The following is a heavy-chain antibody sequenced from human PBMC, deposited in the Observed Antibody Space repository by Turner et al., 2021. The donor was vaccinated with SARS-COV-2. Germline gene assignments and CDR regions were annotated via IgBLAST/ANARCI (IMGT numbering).Heavy chain of an antibody. D-gene: IGHD3-9*01. CDR3: VKPFMQKDFLNYFES. CDR1: GFEFDTYA. Sequence: QVLLVESGGGVVQPWRSLTLSCAASGFEFDTYAIHWVRQAPGKGLEWVAVISDDGSLIQYGESVGGRFFVSRDNSKKTVDLEMENLRADDTAIYYCVKPFMQKDFLNYFESWGQGTQVTVSS. J-gene: IGHJ4*02. CDR2: ISDDGSLI. V-gene: IGHV3-30*18.